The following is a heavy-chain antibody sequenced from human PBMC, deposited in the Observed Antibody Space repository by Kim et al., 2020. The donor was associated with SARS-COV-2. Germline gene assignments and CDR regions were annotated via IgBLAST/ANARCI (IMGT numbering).Heavy chain of an antibody. Sequence: VGSLRLSCAASGFTFSGYAMHWVRQAPGKGLEWVAVISYDGSNEYYGDSVKGRFTISRDNSKNTLYLRMNSLRTEDTAVFYCAGGPAANSYYGMDVWGQG. D-gene: IGHD2-15*01. CDR1: GFTFSGYA. CDR2: ISYDGSNE. CDR3: AGGPAANSYYGMDV. V-gene: IGHV3-30*04. J-gene: IGHJ6*02.